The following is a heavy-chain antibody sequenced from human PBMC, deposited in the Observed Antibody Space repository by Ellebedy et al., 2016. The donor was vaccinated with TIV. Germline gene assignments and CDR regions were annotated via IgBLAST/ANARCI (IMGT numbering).Heavy chain of an antibody. Sequence: GESLKISCAASGFTFSSYSMNWVRQAPGKGLEWVSSISSSSSYIYYADSVKGRFTISRDNAKNTLYLQMNSLRVEDTAVYYCASRPNGDYHFLDYWGQGTLVTVSS. V-gene: IGHV3-21*01. CDR1: GFTFSSYS. J-gene: IGHJ4*02. D-gene: IGHD4-17*01. CDR2: ISSSSSYI. CDR3: ASRPNGDYHFLDY.